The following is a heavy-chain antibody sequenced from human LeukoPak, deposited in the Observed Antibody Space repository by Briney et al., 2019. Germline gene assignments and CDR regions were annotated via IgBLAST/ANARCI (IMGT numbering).Heavy chain of an antibody. J-gene: IGHJ3*01. CDR2: IYTSGST. Sequence: SETLSLTCTVSGGSISSYYWSWIRQPAGKGLEWIGRIYTSGSTNYNPSLKSRVTMSVDTSKNQFSLKLSSVTAADTAVYYCTTPHDSEAFDLWGQGTMVTVSS. CDR1: GGSISSYY. V-gene: IGHV4-4*07. D-gene: IGHD2-15*01. CDR3: TTPHDSEAFDL.